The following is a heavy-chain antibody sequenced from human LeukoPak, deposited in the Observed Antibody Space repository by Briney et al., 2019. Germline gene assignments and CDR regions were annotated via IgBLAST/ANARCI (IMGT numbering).Heavy chain of an antibody. D-gene: IGHD6-25*01. Sequence: PSETLSLTCTVSGGSISSYYWGWIRQPPGKGLEWIGHIYYSGSTNYNPSLKSRVTISVDTSKNQFSLKLSSVTAADTAVYYCARGCFSSGLGYFDLWGRGILVTVSS. J-gene: IGHJ2*01. V-gene: IGHV4-59*01. CDR3: ARGCFSSGLGYFDL. CDR2: IYYSGST. CDR1: GGSISSYY.